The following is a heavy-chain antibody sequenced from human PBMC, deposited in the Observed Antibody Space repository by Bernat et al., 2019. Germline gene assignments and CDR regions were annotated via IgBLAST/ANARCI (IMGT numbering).Heavy chain of an antibody. J-gene: IGHJ4*02. CDR2: INHSGSA. Sequence: QVQLQQWGAGLLKPSETLSLSCAVYGGSFSGYYWSWIRQPPGKGLEWIGAINHSGSANYNPSLKSRVTISVDKYKKQFTLKLTSVTAADTAVYYCARVKPDYDFLSGYYPGRPGAFDDWGQGTLVTVSS. CDR1: GGSFSGYY. V-gene: IGHV4-34*01. D-gene: IGHD3-3*01. CDR3: ARVKPDYDFLSGYYPGRPGAFDD.